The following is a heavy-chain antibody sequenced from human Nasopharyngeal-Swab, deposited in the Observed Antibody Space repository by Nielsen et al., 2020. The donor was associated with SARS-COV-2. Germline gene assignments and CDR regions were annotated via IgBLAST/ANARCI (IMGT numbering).Heavy chain of an antibody. D-gene: IGHD5-18*01. CDR1: GFTFSSYS. J-gene: IGHJ5*02. CDR2: ISSSSSYI. CDR3: AGVDTAMVRFDP. V-gene: IGHV3-21*01. Sequence: GGSLRLSCAASGFTFSSYSMNWVRQAPGKGLEWVSSISSSSSYIYYADSVKGRFTISRDNAKNSLYLQMNSLRAEDTAVYYCAGVDTAMVRFDPWGQGTLVTVSS.